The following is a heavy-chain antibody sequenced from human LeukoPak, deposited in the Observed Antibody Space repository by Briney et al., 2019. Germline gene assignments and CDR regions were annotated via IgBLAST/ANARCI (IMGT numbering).Heavy chain of an antibody. CDR2: IYSGGNT. V-gene: IGHV3-66*02. Sequence: PGGSLRLSCAASGFTVSSNYMSWVRQAPGKGLEWVSVIYSGGNTNYADSVKGRFTISRDNSKNTLYLQMNSLRSEDTAVYYCTRGGLGDYDFWSGYFWGQGTLVTVSS. CDR1: GFTVSSNY. J-gene: IGHJ4*02. D-gene: IGHD3-3*01. CDR3: TRGGLGDYDFWSGYF.